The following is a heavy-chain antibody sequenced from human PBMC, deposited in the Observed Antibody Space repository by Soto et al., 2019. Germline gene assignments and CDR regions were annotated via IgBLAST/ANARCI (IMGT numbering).Heavy chain of an antibody. CDR2: VYPSGTT. V-gene: IGHV4-61*01. D-gene: IGHD1-26*01. CDR1: GGSVSSGSYS. CDR3: ARGGGSYYIAY. J-gene: IGHJ4*02. Sequence: SETLSLTCAVSGGSVSSGSYSWSWMRQPPGKGLEWIGYVYPSGTTNYNPSLKSRVTISVDTSKSQFSLKLSPVTAADTAVYYYARGGGSYYIAYWGQGTLVTVSS.